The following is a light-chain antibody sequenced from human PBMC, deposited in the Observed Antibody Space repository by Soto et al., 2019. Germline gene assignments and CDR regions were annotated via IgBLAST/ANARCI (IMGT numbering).Light chain of an antibody. CDR1: RSDVGGYNF. J-gene: IGLJ1*01. Sequence: QSALTQPASVSGSPGQSITISCTGTRSDVGGYNFVSWYQQFPGKAPKLMIYEVRHRPSGISNRFSGSKSGNTASLTISGLQAEDEADYYCSSYTSSGTLEVFGTGTKLTVL. CDR2: EVR. CDR3: SSYTSSGTLEV. V-gene: IGLV2-14*01.